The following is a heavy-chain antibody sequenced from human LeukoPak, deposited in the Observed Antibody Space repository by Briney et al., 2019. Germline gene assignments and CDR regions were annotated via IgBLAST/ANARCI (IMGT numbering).Heavy chain of an antibody. CDR3: ARAIVVTALMDV. D-gene: IGHD2-21*02. V-gene: IGHV3-7*03. J-gene: IGHJ6*03. CDR1: GCTFSSYW. CDR2: IKEDGGEE. Sequence: GGSLRLSCAASGCTFSSYWMSWVRQAPGKGLEWVANIKEDGGEEYYVGSVKGRFTISRDNAKNSLYLQMNSLRAEDTAVYYCARAIVVTALMDVWGKGTTVTVSS.